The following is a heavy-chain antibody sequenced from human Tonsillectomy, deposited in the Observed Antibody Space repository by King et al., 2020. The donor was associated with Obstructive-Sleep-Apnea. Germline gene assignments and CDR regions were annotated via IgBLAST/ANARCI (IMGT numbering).Heavy chain of an antibody. V-gene: IGHV4-34*01. CDR1: GGSLSRYY. CDR3: TRDWGSGSYRAFASFDY. D-gene: IGHD1-26*01. CDR2: INHSGRA. Sequence: VQLQQWGAGLLKPSETLSLTCGVYGGSLSRYYWNWIRQSPGKGLEWIGEINHSGRANYNQTLMSRVTISVDTSKTQFSMKMTSLTAADTAVSYCTRDWGSGSYRAFASFDYWGQGTLVTVSS. J-gene: IGHJ4*02.